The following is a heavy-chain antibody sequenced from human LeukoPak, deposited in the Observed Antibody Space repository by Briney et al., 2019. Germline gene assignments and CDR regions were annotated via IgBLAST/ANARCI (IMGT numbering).Heavy chain of an antibody. CDR2: IYTSGTT. V-gene: IGHV4-61*02. CDR1: GGSMSSDNYF. Sequence: SETLSLTCTVSGGSMSSDNYFWSWIRQPAGKGLEWIGRIYTSGTTNYNPSLKSRVTMSVDTSKSQFSLRLSSVTAADTAVYYCARGLHDINSDYWAQGTLVTVSS. D-gene: IGHD4-11*01. CDR3: ARGLHDINSDY. J-gene: IGHJ4*02.